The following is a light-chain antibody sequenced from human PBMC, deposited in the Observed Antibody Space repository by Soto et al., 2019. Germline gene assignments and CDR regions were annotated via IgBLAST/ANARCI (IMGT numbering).Light chain of an antibody. J-gene: IGLJ3*02. CDR1: SSDVGDYNY. V-gene: IGLV2-11*01. CDR2: DVS. Sequence: QSALTQPRSVSGSPGQSVTISCTGTSSDVGDYNYVSWYEQCPGKAPKLVIYDVSKRPSGVPDRFSGSKSGNTASLTISGLQAEDEAAYSCCSFAGSYTFWVFGGGTKLTVL. CDR3: CSFAGSYTFWV.